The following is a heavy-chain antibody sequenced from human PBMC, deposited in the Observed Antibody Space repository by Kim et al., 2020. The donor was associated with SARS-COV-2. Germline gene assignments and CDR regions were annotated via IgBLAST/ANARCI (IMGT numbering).Heavy chain of an antibody. CDR1: GFTFSNYA. CDR2: ISSNGGST. CDR3: VKESTNGWYDFDY. D-gene: IGHD6-19*01. Sequence: GGSLRLSCSASGFTFSNYAMHWVRQAPGKGLEYVSGISSNGGSTYYADSVKDRFIISRDNSKNTLYLQMSSLRSEDTAVYYCVKESTNGWYDFDYWGQGTLVTVSS. V-gene: IGHV3-64D*06. J-gene: IGHJ4*02.